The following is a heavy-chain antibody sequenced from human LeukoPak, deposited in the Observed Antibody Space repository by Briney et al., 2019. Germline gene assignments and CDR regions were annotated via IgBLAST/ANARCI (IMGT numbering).Heavy chain of an antibody. J-gene: IGHJ4*02. CDR2: IRSKAKNYST. CDR3: TTKSAAGTDY. CDR1: GLTFSGSA. D-gene: IGHD6-13*01. Sequence: GGSLRLSCAASGLTFSGSAMHWVRQAPGKGLEWVGRIRSKAKNYSTAYAASVKGRYTISRDDSKNTAYLQMNSLKTEDTAVYYCTTKSAAGTDYWGQGTLVTVSS. V-gene: IGHV3-73*01.